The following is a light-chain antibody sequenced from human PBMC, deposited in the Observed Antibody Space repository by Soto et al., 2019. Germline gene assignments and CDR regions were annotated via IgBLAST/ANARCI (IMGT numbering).Light chain of an antibody. CDR1: QSVSSY. CDR2: DAS. J-gene: IGKJ3*01. V-gene: IGKV3-11*01. Sequence: EIVLTQSTATLSLSPGERATLSCRASQSVSSYLAWYQQKPGQAPRLLIYDASNRATGIPARFSGSGSGTDFTLTISSLEPEDFAVYYCQQRSNGFTFGPGTKVDIK. CDR3: QQRSNGFT.